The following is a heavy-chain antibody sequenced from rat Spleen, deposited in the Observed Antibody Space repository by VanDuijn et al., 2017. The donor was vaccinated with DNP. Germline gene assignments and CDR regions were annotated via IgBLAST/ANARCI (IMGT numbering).Heavy chain of an antibody. CDR2: ITYDGTNT. CDR1: GFTFSDYY. V-gene: IGHV5-7*01. Sequence: EVQLVESGGGLVQPGRSLKLSCAASGFTFSDYYMAWVRQAPTKGLEWVATITYDGTNTYYRDSVRGRFTISRDNAKSTLYLQMDSLGSEDTATYYCATHGTYYGYKPLSYFDYWGQGVMVTVSS. CDR3: ATHGTYYGYKPLSYFDY. J-gene: IGHJ2*01. D-gene: IGHD1-9*01.